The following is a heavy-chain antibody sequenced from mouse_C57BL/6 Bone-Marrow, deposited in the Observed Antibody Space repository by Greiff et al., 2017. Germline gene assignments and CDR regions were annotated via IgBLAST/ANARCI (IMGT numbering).Heavy chain of an antibody. J-gene: IGHJ2*01. Sequence: VQLKQSGAELVRPGASVKLSCTASGFNIKDDYMHWVKQRPEQGLEWIGWIDPENGDTEYASKFQGKATITADTSSNTAYLQLSSLSSEDTAVSYCATVCHYWGQGTTLTVSS. D-gene: IGHD2-10*02. V-gene: IGHV14-4*01. CDR2: IDPENGDT. CDR1: GFNIKDDY. CDR3: ATVCHY.